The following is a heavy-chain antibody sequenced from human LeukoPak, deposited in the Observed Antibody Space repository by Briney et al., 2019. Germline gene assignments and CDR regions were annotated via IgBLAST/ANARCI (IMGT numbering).Heavy chain of an antibody. D-gene: IGHD2-15*01. Sequence: PGGSLRLSCAASGFTFSSYGMHWVRQAPGKGLEWVAVISYDGSNKYYADSVKGRFTISRDNSKNTLYLQMNSLRAEGTAVYYCAKDVAGVLQPFDYWGQGTLVTVSS. CDR2: ISYDGSNK. CDR3: AKDVAGVLQPFDY. V-gene: IGHV3-30*18. J-gene: IGHJ4*02. CDR1: GFTFSSYG.